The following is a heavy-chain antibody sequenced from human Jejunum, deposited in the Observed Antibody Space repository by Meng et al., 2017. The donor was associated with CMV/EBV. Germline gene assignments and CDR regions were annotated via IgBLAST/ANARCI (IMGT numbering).Heavy chain of an antibody. CDR1: GYMFSNFH. D-gene: IGHD6-6*01. CDR2: IYDGSGRT. J-gene: IGHJ4*02. V-gene: IGHV1-46*01. CDR3: AREPPKAVHFDH. Sequence: SGYMFSNFHIHAIQQATGHGLEYMGVIYDGSGRTPPPHQFQDRLPMTWDMSTTTVHMELSSLTSEDAAVYYCAREPPKAVHFDHWGQGTLVTVSS.